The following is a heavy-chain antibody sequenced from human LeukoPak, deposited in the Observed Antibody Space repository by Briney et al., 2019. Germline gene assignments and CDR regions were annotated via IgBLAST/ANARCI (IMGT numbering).Heavy chain of an antibody. CDR2: INAYNGKT. J-gene: IGHJ6*03. D-gene: IGHD3-3*01. Sequence: ASVKVSCKASGYTFTTYDISWVRQAPGHGLECMGWINAYNGKTNYAQKYRGRVTMTTDTSTSTAYMELRSLTSDDTAVYYCARVRRGRGYDFWSGYPYYYYVDVWGKGTTVTVSS. CDR1: GYTFTTYD. V-gene: IGHV1-18*01. CDR3: ARVRRGRGYDFWSGYPYYYYVDV.